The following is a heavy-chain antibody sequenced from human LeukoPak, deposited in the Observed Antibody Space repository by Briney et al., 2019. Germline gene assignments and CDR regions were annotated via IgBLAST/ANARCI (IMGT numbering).Heavy chain of an antibody. CDR2: ISGSGGST. Sequence: GGSLRLSCAASGFTFSSYSMNWVRQAPGKGLEWVSAISGSGGSTYYADSVKGRFTISRDNSKNTLYLQMNSLRAEDTAVYYCARYSSSEDLDYWGQGTLVTVSS. V-gene: IGHV3-23*01. D-gene: IGHD6-13*01. CDR1: GFTFSSYS. J-gene: IGHJ4*02. CDR3: ARYSSSEDLDY.